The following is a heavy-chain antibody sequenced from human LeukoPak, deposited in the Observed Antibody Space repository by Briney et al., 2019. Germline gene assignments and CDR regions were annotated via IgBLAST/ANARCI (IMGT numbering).Heavy chain of an antibody. V-gene: IGHV4-4*07. CDR3: ARDPSDFAGWFDP. CDR1: GGSISRYY. D-gene: IGHD3-10*01. J-gene: IGHJ5*02. Sequence: PSETLSLTCIVSGGSISRYYWSWIRQPAGMGLEWIGRVYSSGTTSYKPSLKSRVTMSVDTSRNQISLRLNSVTAADTAVYYCARDPSDFAGWFDPWGQGTLVTVSS. CDR2: VYSSGTT.